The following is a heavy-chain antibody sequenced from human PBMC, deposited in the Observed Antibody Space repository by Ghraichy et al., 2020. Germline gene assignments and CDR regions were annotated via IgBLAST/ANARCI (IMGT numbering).Heavy chain of an antibody. CDR2: ISGSGGST. Sequence: GGSLRLSCAASGFTFSSYAMSWVRQAPGKGLEWVSVISGSGGSTYYADSVKGRFTISRDNSKNTLYLQMNSLRVEDTAVYYCAKGGVASITRSLRNWFDPWGQGTLVTVSS. CDR3: AKGGVASITRSLRNWFDP. J-gene: IGHJ5*02. V-gene: IGHV3-23*01. D-gene: IGHD1-20*01. CDR1: GFTFSSYA.